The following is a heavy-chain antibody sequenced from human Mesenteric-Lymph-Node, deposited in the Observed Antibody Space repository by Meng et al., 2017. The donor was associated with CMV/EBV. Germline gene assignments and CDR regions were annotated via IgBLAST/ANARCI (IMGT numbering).Heavy chain of an antibody. CDR1: SYW. CDR3: ARDDRACSGDTCFSVSFDY. V-gene: IGHV3-7*01. Sequence: SYWMSWVRQAPGKGLEWVANIKRDGSEKSYVDSVKDRFTISRDNTKNSLYLQMDSLRAEDTAVCYCARDDRACSGDTCFSVSFDYWGQGTLVTVSS. D-gene: IGHD2-15*01. CDR2: IKRDGSEK. J-gene: IGHJ4*02.